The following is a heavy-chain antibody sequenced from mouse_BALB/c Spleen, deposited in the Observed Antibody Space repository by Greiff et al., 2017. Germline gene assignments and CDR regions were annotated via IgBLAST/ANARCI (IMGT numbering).Heavy chain of an antibody. CDR3: ARRDYGYYFDY. Sequence: EVMLVESGGGLVQPGGSLRLSCATSGFTFTDYYMSWVRQPPGKALEWLGFIRNKANGYTTEYSASVKGRFTISRDNSQSILYLQMNTLRAEDSATYYCARRDYGYYFDYWGQGTTLTVSS. V-gene: IGHV7-3*02. CDR2: IRNKANGYTT. J-gene: IGHJ2*01. CDR1: GFTFTDYY. D-gene: IGHD1-2*01.